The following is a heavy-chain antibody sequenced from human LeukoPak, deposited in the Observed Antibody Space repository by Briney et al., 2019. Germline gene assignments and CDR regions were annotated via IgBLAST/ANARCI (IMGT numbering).Heavy chain of an antibody. CDR1: GYTFTSYG. D-gene: IGHD6-13*01. CDR2: ISAYNGNT. CDR3: ARVAKQQLVPNYYYYYYMDV. Sequence: GASVKVSCKASGYTFTSYGISWVRQVPGQGLEWMGWISAYNGNTNYAQKLQGRVTMTTDTSTSTAYMELRSLRSDDTAVYYCARVAKQQLVPNYYYYYYMDVWGKGITVTVSS. V-gene: IGHV1-18*04. J-gene: IGHJ6*03.